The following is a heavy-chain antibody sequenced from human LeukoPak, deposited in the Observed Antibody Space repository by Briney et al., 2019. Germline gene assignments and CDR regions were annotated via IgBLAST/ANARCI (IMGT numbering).Heavy chain of an antibody. Sequence: ASVKVSCKASGYTFTSYGITWVRQAPGQGLEWMGWITAYNGNTNYAQKLQGRVTTTTDTSTSTAYMELRSLRSDDTAVYYCASDNYSSGLYGMDVWGQGTTVTVSS. D-gene: IGHD6-19*01. CDR3: ASDNYSSGLYGMDV. V-gene: IGHV1-18*01. CDR1: GYTFTSYG. J-gene: IGHJ6*02. CDR2: ITAYNGNT.